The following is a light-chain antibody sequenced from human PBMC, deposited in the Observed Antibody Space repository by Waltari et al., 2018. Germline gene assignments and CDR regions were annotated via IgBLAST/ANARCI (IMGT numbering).Light chain of an antibody. CDR1: SSDVGNYKR. Sequence: QSALTQPASVSGSPGQSITISCTGTSSDVGNYKRVSWYQQHPGKAPKLMIYAVSKRPSGGSDRFSGSKSGDMASRTISGLQPEDEAEYFCSAYAGSSKGVFGGGTKVTVL. V-gene: IGLV2-23*02. J-gene: IGLJ2*01. CDR2: AVS. CDR3: SAYAGSSKGV.